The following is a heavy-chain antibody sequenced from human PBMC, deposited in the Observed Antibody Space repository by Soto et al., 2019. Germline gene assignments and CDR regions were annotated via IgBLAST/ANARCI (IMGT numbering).Heavy chain of an antibody. V-gene: IGHV4-39*01. J-gene: IGHJ5*02. CDR1: GGSISSSSYY. CDR2: IYYSGST. D-gene: IGHD6-13*01. Sequence: SETLSLTCTVSGGSISSSSYYWGWIRQPPGKGLEWIGSIYYSGSTYYNPSLKSRVTISVDTSKNQFSLKLSSVTAADTAVYYCARRSSSSWYSWFDPWGQGTLVTVSS. CDR3: ARRSSSSWYSWFDP.